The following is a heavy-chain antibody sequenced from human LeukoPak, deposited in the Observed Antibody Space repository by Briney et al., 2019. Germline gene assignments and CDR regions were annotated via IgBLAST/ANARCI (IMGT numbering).Heavy chain of an antibody. Sequence: SETLSLTCSVSGGSISSGGYAWSWIRQPPGKGLEWIGYIYYSGNTYYNPSLKSRVTISVDRSENQFSLKLSSVTAADTAVYYCARDTYYYGSGSYSAFDIWGQGTMVTVSS. V-gene: IGHV4-30-2*01. CDR3: ARDTYYYGSGSYSAFDI. CDR2: IYYSGNT. D-gene: IGHD3-10*01. J-gene: IGHJ3*02. CDR1: GGSISSGGYA.